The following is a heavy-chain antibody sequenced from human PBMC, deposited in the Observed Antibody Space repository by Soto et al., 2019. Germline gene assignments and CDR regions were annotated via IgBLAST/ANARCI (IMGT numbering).Heavy chain of an antibody. Sequence: SETLSLTCTVSGGSISSGGYYWSWIRQHPGKGLEWIGYIYYSGSTYYNPSLKSRVTISVDTSKNQFSLKLSSVTAADTAVYYCARKPYYDSSGSYYGWMGYFDYWGQGTLVTVSS. CDR1: GGSISSGGYY. V-gene: IGHV4-31*03. D-gene: IGHD3-22*01. CDR2: IYYSGST. CDR3: ARKPYYDSSGSYYGWMGYFDY. J-gene: IGHJ4*02.